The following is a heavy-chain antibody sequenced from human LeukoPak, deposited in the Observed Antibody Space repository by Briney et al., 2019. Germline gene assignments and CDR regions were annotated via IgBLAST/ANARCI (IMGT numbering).Heavy chain of an antibody. V-gene: IGHV1-2*02. Sequence: ASVKVSCKASGYTFTGYYMHWVRQAPGQGLEWMGWINPNSGGTNFAQKFQGRVTMTRDTSISTAYTELSRLRSDDTAVYYCARGYYYAGSDYYDYYGMDVWGQGTTATVSS. D-gene: IGHD3-22*01. CDR3: ARGYYYAGSDYYDYYGMDV. CDR2: INPNSGGT. J-gene: IGHJ6*02. CDR1: GYTFTGYY.